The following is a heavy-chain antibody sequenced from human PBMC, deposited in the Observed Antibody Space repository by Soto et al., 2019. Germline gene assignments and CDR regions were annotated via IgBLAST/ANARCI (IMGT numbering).Heavy chain of an antibody. D-gene: IGHD3-22*01. CDR1: GFTVSSNY. V-gene: IGHV3-53*01. Sequence: GGSLRLSCAASGFTVSSNYMSWVRQAPGKGLEWVSVIYSGGSTYYADSVKGRFTISRDNSKNTLYLQMNSLRAEDTAVYYCAREYYYDSSGYYDGGAYDIWGQGTMVTVSS. CDR2: IYSGGST. J-gene: IGHJ3*02. CDR3: AREYYYDSSGYYDGGAYDI.